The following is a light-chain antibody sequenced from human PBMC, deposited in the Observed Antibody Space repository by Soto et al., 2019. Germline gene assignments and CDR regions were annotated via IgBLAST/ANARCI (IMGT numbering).Light chain of an antibody. Sequence: DIQMTQSPSSLSASVGDRVTITCRASQSISSYVNWYQQKPGKAPKLLIYAASSLQSGVPSRFSGSVSGTDFTLTISSLQPEDFATYYCQQSYSTPPWTFGQGTKVEIK. CDR2: AAS. J-gene: IGKJ1*01. CDR1: QSISSY. CDR3: QQSYSTPPWT. V-gene: IGKV1-39*01.